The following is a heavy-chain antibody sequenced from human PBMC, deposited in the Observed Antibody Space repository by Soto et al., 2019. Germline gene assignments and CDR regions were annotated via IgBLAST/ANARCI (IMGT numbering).Heavy chain of an antibody. Sequence: PSETLSLTCTVSGGSVSSGSYYWSWIRQPPGKGLGWIGYIYYSGSTNYNPSLKSRVTISVATSNNQFSLRLSSVTAADTAVYYCARDIYCSGTSCYSDVWGQGTTVTVSS. V-gene: IGHV4-61*01. CDR3: ARDIYCSGTSCYSDV. D-gene: IGHD2-2*01. CDR2: IYYSGST. J-gene: IGHJ6*02. CDR1: GGSVSSGSYY.